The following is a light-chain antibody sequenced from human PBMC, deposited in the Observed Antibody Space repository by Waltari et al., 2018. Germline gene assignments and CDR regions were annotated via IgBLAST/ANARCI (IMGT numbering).Light chain of an antibody. J-gene: IGLJ2*01. Sequence: QSALTQPASVSGSPGQSITISCTGTSSDVGSYNLVSWYQQHPGKAPKLMIYEAPGRPSGVSNRFSGSKSGNTASLTISGLQAEDEADYYCCSYAGSSTVVFGGGTKLTVL. CDR1: SSDVGSYNL. CDR3: CSYAGSSTVV. V-gene: IGLV2-23*01. CDR2: EAP.